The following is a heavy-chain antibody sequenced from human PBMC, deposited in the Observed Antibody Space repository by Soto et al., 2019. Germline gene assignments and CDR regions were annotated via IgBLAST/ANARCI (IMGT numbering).Heavy chain of an antibody. V-gene: IGHV1-8*01. Sequence: QVQLVQSGAEVKKPGASVKVSCKASGYTFTNYDINWVRQATGQGLEWMGWMNPKSGNTGYAQQFQGRVIMTRSTSISTAYRELSILRSEDTAVYYCVRVYGEIDYGGQGTLVTVSS. CDR3: VRVYGEIDY. CDR1: GYTFTNYD. CDR2: MNPKSGNT. D-gene: IGHD4-17*01. J-gene: IGHJ4*02.